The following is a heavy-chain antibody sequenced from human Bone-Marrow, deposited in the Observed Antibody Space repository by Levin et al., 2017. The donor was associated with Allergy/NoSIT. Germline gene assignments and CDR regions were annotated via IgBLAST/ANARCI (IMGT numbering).Heavy chain of an antibody. CDR3: ARGNYYDSSGFLLYFDS. CDR2: ISDDGSNE. Sequence: GGSLRLSCAVSGFNFDNYVMNWVRQAPGKGLEWVALISDDGSNEYYADSVKGRFTVSRDNSKNTQFLQMNSLRPEDTAVYYCARGNYYDSSGFLLYFDSWGEGTLVTVSS. CDR1: GFNFDNYV. V-gene: IGHV3-30*03. J-gene: IGHJ4*02. D-gene: IGHD3-22*01.